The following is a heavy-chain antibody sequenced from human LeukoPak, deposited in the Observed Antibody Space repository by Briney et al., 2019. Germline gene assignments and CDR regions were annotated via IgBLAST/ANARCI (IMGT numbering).Heavy chain of an antibody. J-gene: IGHJ4*02. CDR1: GFTFSSYW. CDR2: IKQDGSEK. V-gene: IGHV3-7*01. D-gene: IGHD2-2*01. CDR3: ARDDIVVVPAACDY. Sequence: PGGSLRLSCAASGFTFSSYWMSWVRQAPGKGLEGVANIKQDGSEKYYVDSVKGRFTISRDNAKNSLYLQMNSLRAEDTAVYYCARDDIVVVPAACDYWGQGTLVTVSS.